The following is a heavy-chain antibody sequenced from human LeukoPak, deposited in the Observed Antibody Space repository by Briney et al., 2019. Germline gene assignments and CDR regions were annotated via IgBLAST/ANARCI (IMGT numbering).Heavy chain of an antibody. CDR3: AKSPSGRGGYNWFDP. CDR1: GGSISGYY. V-gene: IGHV4-4*07. CDR2: VYTSGST. J-gene: IGHJ5*02. Sequence: SETLSLTCTVSGGSISGYYWSWIRQPAGKGLEWIGRVYTSGSTNYNPSLKSRVTMSTDTSKNQFSLNLSSVTAADTAVYYCAKSPSGRGGYNWFDPWGQGTLVTVSS. D-gene: IGHD3-16*01.